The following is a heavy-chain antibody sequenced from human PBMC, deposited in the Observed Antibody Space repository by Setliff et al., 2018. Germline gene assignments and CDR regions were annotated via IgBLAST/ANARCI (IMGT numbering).Heavy chain of an antibody. Sequence: SGPTLVNPTQTLTLTCTFSGFSLSTSGMCVSWIRQPPGKALEWLARIDWDDDKYYSTSLKTRLTISKDTSKNQVVLTMTNMDPVDTATYYCARIRSTDYYDSSGSYDYWGQGTLVTVSS. CDR1: GFSLSTSGMC. CDR3: ARIRSTDYYDSSGSYDY. D-gene: IGHD3-22*01. CDR2: IDWDDDK. J-gene: IGHJ4*02. V-gene: IGHV2-70*11.